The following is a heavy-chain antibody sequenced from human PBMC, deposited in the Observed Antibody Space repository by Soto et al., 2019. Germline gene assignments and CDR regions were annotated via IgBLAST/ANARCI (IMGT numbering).Heavy chain of an antibody. CDR3: AGVRPGDNGYPFFAY. D-gene: IGHD3-22*01. J-gene: IGHJ4*02. CDR2: VSDYGSNA. Sequence: QVQLVESGGGVVQPGRSLRLSCAASGFSFSTSTMHWVRLTAGKGLEWVALVSDYGSNADYADSVQGRFTISRDNSKNTLFLQMDSLRPEDTAIYYCAGVRPGDNGYPFFAYWGQGTLVTVSS. CDR1: GFSFSTST. V-gene: IGHV3-30-3*01.